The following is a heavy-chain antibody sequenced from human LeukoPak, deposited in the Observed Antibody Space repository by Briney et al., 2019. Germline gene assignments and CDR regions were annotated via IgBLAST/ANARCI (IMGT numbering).Heavy chain of an antibody. CDR2: INPNSGGT. V-gene: IGHV1-2*02. J-gene: IGHJ5*02. CDR3: ARDPIDYYDSSGYWKSDNWFDP. D-gene: IGHD3-22*01. Sequence: GASVKVSCKASGYTFTGYYMHWVRQAPGQGIEWMGWINPNSGGTNYAQKFQGRITMTRDTSISTAYMELSRLRSDDTAVYYCARDPIDYYDSSGYWKSDNWFDPWGQGTLVTVSS. CDR1: GYTFTGYY.